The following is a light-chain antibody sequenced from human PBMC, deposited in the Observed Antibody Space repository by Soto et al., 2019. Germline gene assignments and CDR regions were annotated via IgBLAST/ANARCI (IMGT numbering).Light chain of an antibody. J-gene: IGLJ2*01. CDR1: SSDVGAYDY. Sequence: QSALTQPASVSGSPGQSITISCTGTSSDVGAYDYVSWYQQHPGKVPKLMIYDVGNRPSGVSNRFSGSKSVNTASLTISGLQAEDEADYYCSSFTSSTTVVFGGGTKLTVL. CDR2: DVG. V-gene: IGLV2-14*03. CDR3: SSFTSSTTVV.